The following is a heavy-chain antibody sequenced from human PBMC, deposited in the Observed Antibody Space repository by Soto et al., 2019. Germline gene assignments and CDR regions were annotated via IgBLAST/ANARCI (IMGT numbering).Heavy chain of an antibody. V-gene: IGHV3-23*01. D-gene: IGHD5-18*01. CDR3: AKDYGYSYGYCAAFDI. CDR1: GFTFSSYA. Sequence: PGGSLRLSCAASGFTFSSYAMSWVRQAPGKGLEWVSAISGSGGSTYYADSVKGRFTISRDNSKNTLYLQMNSLRAEDTAVYYCAKDYGYSYGYCAAFDIWGQGTMVTVSS. CDR2: ISGSGGST. J-gene: IGHJ3*02.